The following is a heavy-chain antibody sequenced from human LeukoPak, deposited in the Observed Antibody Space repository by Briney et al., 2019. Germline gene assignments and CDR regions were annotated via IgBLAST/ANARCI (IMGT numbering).Heavy chain of an antibody. CDR1: GGSFSGYY. D-gene: IGHD3-3*01. Sequence: EPSETLSLTCAVYGGSFSGYYWSWIRQPPGKGLEWIGEINHSGSTNYNPSLKSRVTISVDTSKNQFSLKLSSATAADTAVYYCASLGVVITNWFDPWGQGTLVTVSS. CDR2: INHSGST. V-gene: IGHV4-34*01. CDR3: ASLGVVITNWFDP. J-gene: IGHJ5*02.